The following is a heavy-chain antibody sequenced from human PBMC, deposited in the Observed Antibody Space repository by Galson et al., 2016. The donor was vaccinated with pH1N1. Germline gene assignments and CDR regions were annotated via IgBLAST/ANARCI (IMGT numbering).Heavy chain of an antibody. CDR3: ASWDNGWYNFFDY. Sequence: SLRLSCAASGFTFSSHWMSWVRQAPGKGLEWVANVKQDGSEKHYVDSVKGRFTISRDNAKNSLYLQMNRLRAKDTAVYYCASWDNGWYNFFDYWGQGTLVTVSS. CDR2: VKQDGSEK. CDR1: GFTFSSHW. V-gene: IGHV3-7*01. J-gene: IGHJ4*02. D-gene: IGHD6-19*01.